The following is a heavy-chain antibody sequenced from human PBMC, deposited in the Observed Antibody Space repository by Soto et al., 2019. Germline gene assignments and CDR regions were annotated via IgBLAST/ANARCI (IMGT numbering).Heavy chain of an antibody. Sequence: PGGSLRLSCAASGFTFSSYGMHWVRQAPGKGLEWVAVIWYDGSNKYYADSVKGRFTISRDNSKNTLYLQMNSLRAEDTAVYYCAVAAAGFRFDYWGQGTLVTAPQ. CDR2: IWYDGSNK. J-gene: IGHJ4*02. V-gene: IGHV3-33*01. CDR1: GFTFSSYG. D-gene: IGHD6-13*01. CDR3: AVAAAGFRFDY.